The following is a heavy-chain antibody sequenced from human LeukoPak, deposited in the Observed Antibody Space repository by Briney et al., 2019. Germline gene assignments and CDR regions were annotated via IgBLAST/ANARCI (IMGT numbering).Heavy chain of an antibody. CDR2: INPNSGGT. Sequence: ASVKVSCKASGYTFTGYYMHWARQAPGQGLEWMGWINPNSGGTNYAQKFQGRVTMTRDTSISTAYMELSRLRSDDTAVYYCARWCSSTSCYGYWGQGTLVTVSS. V-gene: IGHV1-2*02. J-gene: IGHJ4*02. CDR1: GYTFTGYY. D-gene: IGHD2-2*01. CDR3: ARWCSSTSCYGY.